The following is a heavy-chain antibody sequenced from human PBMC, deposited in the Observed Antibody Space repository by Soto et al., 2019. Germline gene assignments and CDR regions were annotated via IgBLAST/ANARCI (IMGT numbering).Heavy chain of an antibody. Sequence: SETLSLTCTVSGCSISRGNDYWSWIRQPPGKGLEWIGYIHYGGNTNYNPSLKSRLTMSLDTSKNQFSLKLSSVTAADTAVYYCARDQGYHYDSWGQGILVT. D-gene: IGHD2-15*01. CDR3: ARDQGYHYDS. CDR1: GCSISRGNDY. J-gene: IGHJ5*01. CDR2: IHYGGNT. V-gene: IGHV4-30-4*08.